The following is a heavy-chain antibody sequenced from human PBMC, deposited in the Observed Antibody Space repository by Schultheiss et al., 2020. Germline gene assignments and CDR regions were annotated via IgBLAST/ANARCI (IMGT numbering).Heavy chain of an antibody. D-gene: IGHD4-11*01. CDR2: IYHSGST. CDR1: GGSISSGGYY. CDR3: AREAVTTVNWFDP. V-gene: IGHV4-30-2*01. J-gene: IGHJ5*02. Sequence: SETLSLTCTVSGGSISSGGYYWSWIRQHPGKGLEWIGYIYHSGSTYYNPSLKSRVTISVDRSKNQFSLKLSSVTAADTAVYYCAREAVTTVNWFDPWGQGTLVNGYS.